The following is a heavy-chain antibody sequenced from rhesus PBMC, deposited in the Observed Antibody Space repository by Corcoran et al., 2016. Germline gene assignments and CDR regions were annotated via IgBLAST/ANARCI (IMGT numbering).Heavy chain of an antibody. J-gene: IGHJ4*01. V-gene: IGHV3-116*02. CDR3: ARYSPFDY. CDR1: GFTFSCWY. Sequence: EVRLVESGGGLVQPGGSLSLSCGASGFTFSCWYMSWVRQAPGKGPEWVGFIRNKADGVTTEYAASVKGRFTISRDDSKNIVSLQMNSLKTEDTAVYYCARYSPFDYWGQGVLVIVSS. CDR2: IRNKADGVTT. D-gene: IGHD1-44*01.